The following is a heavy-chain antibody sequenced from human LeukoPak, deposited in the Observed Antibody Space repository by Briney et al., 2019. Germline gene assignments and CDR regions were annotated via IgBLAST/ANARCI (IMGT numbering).Heavy chain of an antibody. Sequence: GGSLRLSCAASGFTFSSYGMHWVRQAPGKGLEWVAVISYDGSNKYYADSVKGRFTISRDNSKNTLFLQMNSLRAEDTAVYYCAKGVDYCSGGSCPADYWGPGTLVTVSS. CDR2: ISYDGSNK. V-gene: IGHV3-30*18. D-gene: IGHD2-15*01. J-gene: IGHJ4*02. CDR3: AKGVDYCSGGSCPADY. CDR1: GFTFSSYG.